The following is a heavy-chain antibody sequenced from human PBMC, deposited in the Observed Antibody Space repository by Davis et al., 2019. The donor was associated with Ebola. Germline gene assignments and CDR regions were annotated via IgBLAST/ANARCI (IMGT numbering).Heavy chain of an antibody. D-gene: IGHD3-16*01. V-gene: IGHV6-1*01. CDR3: VRGWGRSGLDV. J-gene: IGHJ6*02. CDR1: GDSVSGNSGA. Sequence: HSQTLSLTCAISGDSVSGNSGAWNWIRQSPSRGLEWLGRTYYSSKWFNDYAVSVNGRITINPDTSKNQFSLQLNSLTPEDTAVYYCVRGWGRSGLDVWGQGTTVTVSS. CDR2: TYYSSKWFN.